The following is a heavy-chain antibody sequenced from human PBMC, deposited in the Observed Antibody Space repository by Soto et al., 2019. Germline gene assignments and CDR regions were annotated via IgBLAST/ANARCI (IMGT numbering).Heavy chain of an antibody. Sequence: GASVKVSCKASGYTFTSYGISWVRQAPGQGLEWMGWISAYNGNTNYAQKLQGRVTMTTDTSTSTAYMELRSLRSDDTAVYYCARAEGYSTQDNWFDPWGQGTLVTVSS. D-gene: IGHD5-18*01. CDR3: ARAEGYSTQDNWFDP. V-gene: IGHV1-18*01. J-gene: IGHJ5*02. CDR2: ISAYNGNT. CDR1: GYTFTSYG.